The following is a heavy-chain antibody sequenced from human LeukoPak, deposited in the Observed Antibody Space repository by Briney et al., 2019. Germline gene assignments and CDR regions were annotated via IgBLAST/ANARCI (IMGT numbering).Heavy chain of an antibody. CDR3: ARKYYDFWSGYYIRGTNWFDS. J-gene: IGHJ5*01. CDR1: GYTFTSYD. Sequence: ASVKVSCKASGYTFTSYDINWVRQATGQGLEWMGWMNPNSGNTGYAQKFQGRVAITRNTSISTAYMELSSLRSEDTAVYYCARKYYDFWSGYYIRGTNWFDSWGQGTLVTVSS. CDR2: MNPNSGNT. V-gene: IGHV1-8*03. D-gene: IGHD3-3*01.